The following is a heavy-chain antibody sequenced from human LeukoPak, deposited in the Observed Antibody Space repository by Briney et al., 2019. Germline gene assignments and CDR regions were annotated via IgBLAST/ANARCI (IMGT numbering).Heavy chain of an antibody. Sequence: PSETLSLTCTVSGGSISSYCWSWLRQPPGKGLEWIGYIYYSGSTNYNPSLKSRVTISVDTSKNQFSLKLRSVTAADTAVYYCARDRRAVASYGMDVWGQGTTVNVSS. D-gene: IGHD6-19*01. V-gene: IGHV4-59*01. J-gene: IGHJ6*02. CDR2: IYYSGST. CDR1: GGSISSYC. CDR3: ARDRRAVASYGMDV.